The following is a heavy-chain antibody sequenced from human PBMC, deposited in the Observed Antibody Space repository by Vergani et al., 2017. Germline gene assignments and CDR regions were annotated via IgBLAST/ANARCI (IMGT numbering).Heavy chain of an antibody. Sequence: EVQLVESGGGLVQPGGSLRLSCAASGFTVSSNYMSWVRQAPGKGLEWVSVIFSGGSTYYADSVKGRFTISRDNSKNTLYLQMNSLRAEDTAVYYCARARSGWSGMDVWGQGTTVTVSS. J-gene: IGHJ6*02. CDR3: ARARSGWSGMDV. V-gene: IGHV3-66*02. D-gene: IGHD6-19*01. CDR2: IFSGGST. CDR1: GFTVSSNY.